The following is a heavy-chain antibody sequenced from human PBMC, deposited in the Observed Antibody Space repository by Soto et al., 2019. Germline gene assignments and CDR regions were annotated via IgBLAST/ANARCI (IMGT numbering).Heavy chain of an antibody. Sequence: GGSLRLSCATSGFNFSNAWMSWVRQVTGKGLEWVGRIKSKTDGGTTDYAAPVKGRFTISRDDSKNTLYLQMNSLKTEDTAVYYCTTDVAAGIYNWFDPWGQGTLVTVSS. V-gene: IGHV3-15*01. J-gene: IGHJ5*02. CDR2: IKSKTDGGTT. CDR1: GFNFSNAW. D-gene: IGHD6-13*01. CDR3: TTDVAAGIYNWFDP.